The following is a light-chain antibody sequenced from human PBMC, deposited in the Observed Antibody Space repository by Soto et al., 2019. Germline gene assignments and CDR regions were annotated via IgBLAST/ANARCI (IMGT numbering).Light chain of an antibody. J-gene: IGKJ4*01. CDR2: GAS. CDR1: QSVSSSY. Sequence: EIGLTQSPGTLSLSPGERDTLSCRASQSVSSSYLAWYQQKPGQAPRLLIYGASSRATGIPDRFSGSGSGTHFTLTISRLEPEDFALYYCQQYGSSPLTFGGGPKVEIK. CDR3: QQYGSSPLT. V-gene: IGKV3-20*01.